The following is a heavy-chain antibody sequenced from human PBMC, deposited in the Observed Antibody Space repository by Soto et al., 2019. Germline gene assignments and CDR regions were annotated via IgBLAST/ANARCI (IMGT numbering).Heavy chain of an antibody. V-gene: IGHV4-30-2*04. J-gene: IGHJ4*02. CDR2: IYHSGST. D-gene: IGHD3-10*01. CDR1: GTNVGGGGT. Sequence: GTNVGGGGTWILKRQPPGKGLEWIGYIYHSGSTYYNPSLKSRVTISVDTSKNQFSLKLTSVTAADTAMYYCARDDSERPATYWGQGTLVTVSS. CDR3: ARDDSERPATY.